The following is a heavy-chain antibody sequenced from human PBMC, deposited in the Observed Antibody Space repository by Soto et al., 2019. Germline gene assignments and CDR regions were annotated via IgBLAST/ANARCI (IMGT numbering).Heavy chain of an antibody. V-gene: IGHV3-23*01. CDR1: GFTFSSNA. CDR2: ITSGSNT. J-gene: IGHJ5*02. Sequence: GGSLRLSCTASGFTFSSNAMTWVRQAPGKGLEWVSGITSGSNTYYADSVKGRFTISRDNSKNTLYLQMNSLRADDTAVYYCAKDYSSSYFGGWFDPWGQGTLVTVSS. D-gene: IGHD6-13*01. CDR3: AKDYSSSYFGGWFDP.